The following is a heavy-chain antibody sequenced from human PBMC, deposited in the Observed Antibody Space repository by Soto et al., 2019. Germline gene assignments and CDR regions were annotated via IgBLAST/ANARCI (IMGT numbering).Heavy chain of an antibody. D-gene: IGHD6-6*01. J-gene: IGHJ5*02. Sequence: QVQLVQSGAEVKKPGSSVNVSCKASGGTFSSYAIRWVRQAPGQGLEWMGGITPIFGAADYAQKFQGRVTITADESTSTAYMELSSLRSEDTAVYYCARDGIAARPIAWFDPWGQGTLVTVSS. V-gene: IGHV1-69*12. CDR1: GGTFSSYA. CDR2: ITPIFGAA. CDR3: ARDGIAARPIAWFDP.